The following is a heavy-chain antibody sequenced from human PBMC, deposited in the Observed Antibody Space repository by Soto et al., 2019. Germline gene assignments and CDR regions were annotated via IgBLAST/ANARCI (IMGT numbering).Heavy chain of an antibody. CDR2: FDPEDGET. CDR3: VWFGELLGVYYYGMDV. Sequence: GASVKVSCKVSGYNLTELSMHWVRQAPGKGLEWMGGFDPEDGETIYAQKFQGRVTMTEDTSTDTAYMELSSLRSEDTAVYYCVWFGELLGVYYYGMDVWGQGTTVTVSS. V-gene: IGHV1-24*01. CDR1: GYNLTELS. J-gene: IGHJ6*02. D-gene: IGHD3-10*01.